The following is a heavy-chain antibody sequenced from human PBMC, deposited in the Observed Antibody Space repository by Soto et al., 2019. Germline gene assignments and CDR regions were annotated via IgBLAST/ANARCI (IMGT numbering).Heavy chain of an antibody. CDR1: GGSISSGDYY. Sequence: QVQLQQSGPGLVKPSQTLSLTCTVSGGSISSGDYYWNWIRQHPEKGLEWIGSIHHRGNTYYSPSIESRISISIDTSKNPFSLRLSSVTAADTAVYYCAREGGSYDSGGFLIRGAFDVWGQGTTVTVSP. CDR2: IHHRGNT. D-gene: IGHD3-22*01. CDR3: AREGGSYDSGGFLIRGAFDV. J-gene: IGHJ3*01. V-gene: IGHV4-31*03.